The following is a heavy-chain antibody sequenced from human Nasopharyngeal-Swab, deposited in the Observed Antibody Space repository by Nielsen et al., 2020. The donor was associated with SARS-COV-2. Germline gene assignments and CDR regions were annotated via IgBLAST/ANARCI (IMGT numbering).Heavy chain of an antibody. CDR2: ISHSGST. V-gene: IGHV4-4*02. CDR3: ARRPTNWGLNWFDP. D-gene: IGHD7-27*01. Sequence: SETLSLTCALSGGSISSSNWGSCVRQPPGKGLEWSGEISHSGSTNYNPSLKSRVTISVDKSKNQFSLKLSSVTAADTAVYYCARRPTNWGLNWFDPWGQGTLVTVSS. CDR1: GGSISSSNW. J-gene: IGHJ5*02.